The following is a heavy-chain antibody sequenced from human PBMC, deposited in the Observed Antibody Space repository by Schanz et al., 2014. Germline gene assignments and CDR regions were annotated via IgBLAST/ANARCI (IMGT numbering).Heavy chain of an antibody. D-gene: IGHD5-12*01. CDR2: IKQDGSEK. CDR1: GFTFSSYW. V-gene: IGHV3-7*01. CDR3: ARDGYNAYDLKRGDY. J-gene: IGHJ4*02. Sequence: EGQLVESGGVLVQPGGSLRLSCAASGFTFSSYWMSWVRQAPGKGLEWVANIKQDGSEKYYVDSVQGRFTISRDNAKNSLYLQMNSLRAEDTAVYYCARDGYNAYDLKRGDYWGQGTQVAVSS.